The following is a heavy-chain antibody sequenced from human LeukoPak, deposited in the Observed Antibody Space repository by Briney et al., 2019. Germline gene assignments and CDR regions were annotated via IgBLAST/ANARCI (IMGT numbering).Heavy chain of an antibody. V-gene: IGHV1-8*01. D-gene: IGHD2/OR15-2a*01. CDR2: MNPNSGNT. Sequence: GASVKVSCTASGYTFTSYDINWVRQAPGQGLEWMGWMNPNSGNTGYAQKFQGRVTMTRNTSISTAYMELSSLRFEDTAVYYCARGSTTFDPWGQGTLVTVSS. J-gene: IGHJ5*02. CDR1: GYTFTSYD. CDR3: ARGSTTFDP.